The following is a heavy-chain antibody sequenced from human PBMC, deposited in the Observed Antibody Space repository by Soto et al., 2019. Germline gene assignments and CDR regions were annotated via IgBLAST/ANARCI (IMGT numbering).Heavy chain of an antibody. CDR1: GGSISSYY. J-gene: IGHJ2*01. CDR3: ARTAAGYWDFDL. V-gene: IGHV4-59*08. D-gene: IGHD6-13*01. CDR2: IYYSGST. Sequence: QVQLQESGPGLVKPSETLSLTCTVSGGSISSYYWSWIRQPPGKGLEWIGYIYYSGSTNYNPALKSRLTISVDTSKTQSSLKLSSVTAADTAVYYCARTAAGYWDFDLWGRGTLVTVSS.